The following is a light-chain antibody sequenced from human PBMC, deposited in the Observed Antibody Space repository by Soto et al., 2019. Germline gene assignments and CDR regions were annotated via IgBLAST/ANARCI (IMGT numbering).Light chain of an antibody. CDR3: QQYYSTPFT. CDR1: QNILYSSNNRNY. CDR2: WAS. V-gene: IGKV4-1*01. Sequence: DIVMTQSPDSLAVSLGERATINCKSSQNILYSSNNRNYLAWYQQKPGQPPKLLIYWASTRESGVPDRFSGSGSGTDFSLTIRSLQAEDVAVYYCQQYYSTPFTFGPGTKVDIK. J-gene: IGKJ3*01.